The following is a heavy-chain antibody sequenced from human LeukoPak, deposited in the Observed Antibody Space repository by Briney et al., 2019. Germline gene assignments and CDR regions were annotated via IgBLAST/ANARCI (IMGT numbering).Heavy chain of an antibody. J-gene: IGHJ4*02. D-gene: IGHD5-18*01. V-gene: IGHV1-2*02. CDR1: GYTFTSYD. Sequence: ASVKVSCKASGYTFTSYDINWVRQATGQGLEWMGWINPNSGGTNYAQKFQGRVTMTRDTSISTAYMELSRLRSDDTAVYYCARAVSGYSYGYLPFDYWGQGTLVTVSS. CDR3: ARAVSGYSYGYLPFDY. CDR2: INPNSGGT.